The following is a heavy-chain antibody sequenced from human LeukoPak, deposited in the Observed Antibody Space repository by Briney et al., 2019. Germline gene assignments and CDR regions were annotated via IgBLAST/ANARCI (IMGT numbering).Heavy chain of an antibody. Sequence: GGSLRLSCVASGFTFSSYSMNWVRQAPGRGLEWVSYISSSGSTTYYADFVKGRFTISRDNAKTSLYLQMNSLRAEDTAVYYCARNEWNYAVFDSWGQGTLVTVSS. CDR2: ISSSGSTT. CDR3: ARNEWNYAVFDS. J-gene: IGHJ4*02. D-gene: IGHD1-7*01. CDR1: GFTFSSYS. V-gene: IGHV3-48*04.